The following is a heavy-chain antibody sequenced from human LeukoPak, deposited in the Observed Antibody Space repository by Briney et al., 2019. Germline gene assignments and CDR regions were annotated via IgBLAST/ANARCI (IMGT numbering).Heavy chain of an antibody. CDR2: IHSSGTVK. CDR1: RFPFSIYE. Sequence: GGSLRLSCVVSRFPFSIYEMNWVRQAPGKGLEWVSNIHSSGTVKYYSDSVKGRFSISRDNAKSSLYLQMNSLRVEDTAVYYCALLAVASDFDYWGQGALVSVSS. D-gene: IGHD6-19*01. CDR3: ALLAVASDFDY. J-gene: IGHJ4*02. V-gene: IGHV3-48*03.